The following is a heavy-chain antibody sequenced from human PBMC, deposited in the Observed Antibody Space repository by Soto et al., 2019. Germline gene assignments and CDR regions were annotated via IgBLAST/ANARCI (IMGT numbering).Heavy chain of an antibody. CDR2: ISYSGST. CDR1: GDSINNYF. V-gene: IGHV4-59*01. D-gene: IGHD5-18*01. J-gene: IGHJ6*02. CDR3: ARARQRNTGRGLDV. Sequence: PSETLSLTCTISGDSINNYFWNWIRQSPGKGLEWIGYISYSGSTSYNPSLQSRVTMSSDTSKNQFSLELSSVTAADTAVYYCARARQRNTGRGLDVWGQGTTVTVPS.